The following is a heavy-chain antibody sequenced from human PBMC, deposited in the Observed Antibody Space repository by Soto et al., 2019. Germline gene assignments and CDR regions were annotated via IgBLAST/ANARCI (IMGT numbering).Heavy chain of an antibody. Sequence: GGSLRLSCAASGFMFSSYWMHWVRQAPGKGPVWVSHIDSDGSDTTYADSVKGRFTISRDNAKNTLYLQMNSLRAEDTAVYYCAREEVGATTGFDYWGQGTLVTVSS. CDR3: AREEVGATTGFDY. V-gene: IGHV3-74*01. CDR1: GFMFSSYW. J-gene: IGHJ4*02. CDR2: IDSDGSDT. D-gene: IGHD1-26*01.